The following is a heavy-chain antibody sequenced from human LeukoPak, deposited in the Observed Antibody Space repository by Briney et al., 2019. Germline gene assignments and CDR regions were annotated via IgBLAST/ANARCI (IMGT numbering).Heavy chain of an antibody. J-gene: IGHJ4*02. CDR3: ASKVSDYYDSSGPYYFDY. V-gene: IGHV4-34*01. CDR1: GGSFSGYY. D-gene: IGHD3-22*01. Sequence: SETLSLTCAVYGGSFSGYYWSWIRQPPGKGLEWIGEINHSGSTNYNPSLKSRVTISVDTSKNQFSLKLSSLTAADTAVYYCASKVSDYYDSSGPYYFDYWGQGTLVTVSS. CDR2: INHSGST.